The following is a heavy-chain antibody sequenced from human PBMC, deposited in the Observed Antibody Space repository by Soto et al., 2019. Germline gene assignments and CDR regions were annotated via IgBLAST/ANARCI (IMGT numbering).Heavy chain of an antibody. V-gene: IGHV4-59*01. J-gene: IGHJ6*02. CDR1: GGSISSYY. CDR2: IYYSGST. D-gene: IGHD3-10*01. Sequence: PSETLSLTCTVSGGSISSYYWSWIRQPPGKGLEWIGYIYYSGSTNYNPSLKSRVTISVDTSKNQFSLKLSSVTAADTAVYYCARHRNTMVRTYGIDARGQGTTVT. CDR3: ARHRNTMVRTYGIDA.